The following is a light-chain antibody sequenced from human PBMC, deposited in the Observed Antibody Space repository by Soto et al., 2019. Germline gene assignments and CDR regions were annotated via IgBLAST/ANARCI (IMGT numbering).Light chain of an antibody. CDR1: EIINTY. CDR3: QQSYSTFWT. Sequence: DIRMTQSPSSLSASVGDRVTITCRASEIINTYVNWYQQRPGKAPKLLIYGSSNLQSGVPSRFSGSGSETDFTLTISSLQPEDFATYYCQQSYSTFWTFGQGTTVELK. V-gene: IGKV1-39*01. CDR2: GSS. J-gene: IGKJ1*01.